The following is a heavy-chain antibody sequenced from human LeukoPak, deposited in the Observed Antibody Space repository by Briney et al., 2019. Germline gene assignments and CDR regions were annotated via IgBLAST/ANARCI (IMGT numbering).Heavy chain of an antibody. CDR1: GFTFSNYW. V-gene: IGHV3-53*01. CDR2: IYSGGST. Sequence: GGSLRLSCAASGFTFSNYWMTWVRQAPGKGLEWVSVIYSGGSTYYADSVKGRFTISRDNSKNTLSLQMNSLRAEDTAVYYCARVGRDILTGYPDYYYMDVWGKGTTVTISS. J-gene: IGHJ6*03. CDR3: ARVGRDILTGYPDYYYMDV. D-gene: IGHD3-9*01.